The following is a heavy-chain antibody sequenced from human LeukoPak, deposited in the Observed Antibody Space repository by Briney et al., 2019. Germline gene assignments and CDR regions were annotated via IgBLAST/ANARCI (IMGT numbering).Heavy chain of an antibody. V-gene: IGHV3-15*01. Sequence: GGSLRLSCAASGVTFSSYAMSWVRQAPGKGLEWLVGIKRETDGGTIDYAAPVKGRFTISRDDSRNTLYLQMDSLKIEDTAVYYCTTDRYYDNSELQFQHWGQGTLVTVSS. D-gene: IGHD3-22*01. CDR1: GVTFSSYA. J-gene: IGHJ1*01. CDR3: TTDRYYDNSELQFQH. CDR2: IKRETDGGTI.